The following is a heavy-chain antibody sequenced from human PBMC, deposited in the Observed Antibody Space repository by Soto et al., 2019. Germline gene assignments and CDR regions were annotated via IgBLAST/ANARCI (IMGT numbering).Heavy chain of an antibody. CDR1: GGSFSGYY. Sequence: QVQLQQWGAGLLKPSETLSLSCAVYGGSFSGYYWNWIRQPPGKGLEWIGEINHSGSTNYNPSLKSRITISVDTSKNQFSLKLSSVTAADTAVYYCARGRGFDRFTGWFDPWGQGTLVTVSS. D-gene: IGHD3-9*01. CDR3: ARGRGFDRFTGWFDP. V-gene: IGHV4-34*01. J-gene: IGHJ5*02. CDR2: INHSGST.